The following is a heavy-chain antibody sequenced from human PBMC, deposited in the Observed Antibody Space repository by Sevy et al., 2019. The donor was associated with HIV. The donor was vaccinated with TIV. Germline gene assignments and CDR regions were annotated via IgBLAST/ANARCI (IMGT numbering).Heavy chain of an antibody. CDR3: TTGGSLLQH. CDR2: IKSKIEGGTP. CDR1: GFNFSDVW. Sequence: GGSLRLSCAASGFNFSDVWMSWVRQAPGKGLEWVGHIKSKIEGGTPDYTAPVKGRFTISRDDSNKSLYLQMKSLKIEDTAVYRCTTGGSLLQHWGQGTLVTVSS. V-gene: IGHV3-15*01. D-gene: IGHD3-16*01. J-gene: IGHJ1*01.